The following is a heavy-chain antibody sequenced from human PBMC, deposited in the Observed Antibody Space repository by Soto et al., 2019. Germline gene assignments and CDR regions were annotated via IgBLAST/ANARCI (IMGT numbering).Heavy chain of an antibody. J-gene: IGHJ6*03. V-gene: IGHV4-31*03. CDR2: IYYSGST. D-gene: IGHD2-15*01. CDR3: ARGGMTPDYYMDV. CDR1: GGSISSGGYY. Sequence: SPTLSLTCTFSGGSISSGGYYWSWIRQHPGKGLEWIGYIYYSGSTYYNPSLKSRVTISVDTSKNQFSLKLSSVTAADTAVYYCARGGMTPDYYMDVWGKGTTVTVSS.